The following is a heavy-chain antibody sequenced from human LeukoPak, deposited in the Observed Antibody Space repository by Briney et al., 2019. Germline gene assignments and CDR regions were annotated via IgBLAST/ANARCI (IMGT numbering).Heavy chain of an antibody. CDR1: GFTFSSYA. J-gene: IGHJ4*02. CDR3: ARTPEYSSSPYYFDY. V-gene: IGHV3-23*01. Sequence: GGSLRLSCAASGFTFSSYAMSWVRQAPGKGLEWVSGISGSGGNTYYADSVKGRFTISRDNSKNTLYLQMDSLRAEDTAVYYCARTPEYSSSPYYFDYWGQGTLVTVSS. CDR2: ISGSGGNT. D-gene: IGHD6-13*01.